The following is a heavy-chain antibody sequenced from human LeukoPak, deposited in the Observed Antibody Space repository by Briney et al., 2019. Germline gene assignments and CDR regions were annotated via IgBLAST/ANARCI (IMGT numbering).Heavy chain of an antibody. V-gene: IGHV3-33*01. J-gene: IGHJ4*02. CDR3: ARGWLETSSVQAFDY. CDR1: GFTFSSYG. D-gene: IGHD5-12*01. CDR2: IWYDGSNK. Sequence: GGSLRLSCAAAGFTFSSYGMHWVRQAPGKGLEWVAVIWYDGSNKYYADSVKGRFTISRDNSKNTLYLQMNSLRAEDTAVYYCARGWLETSSVQAFDYWGQGTLVTVSS.